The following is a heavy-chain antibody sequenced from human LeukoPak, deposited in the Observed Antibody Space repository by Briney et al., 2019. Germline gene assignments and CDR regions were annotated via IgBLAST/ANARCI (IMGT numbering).Heavy chain of an antibody. D-gene: IGHD3-3*01. V-gene: IGHV3-43*02. Sequence: PGGSLRLSCAASGFTFDDYAMHWVRQAPGKGLEWVSLISGDGGSTYYADSVKGRFTISRDSSKNSLYLQMNSLRTEDTALYYCAKDMYDFWSGYMYYFDYWGQGTLVTVSS. J-gene: IGHJ4*02. CDR2: ISGDGGST. CDR1: GFTFDDYA. CDR3: AKDMYDFWSGYMYYFDY.